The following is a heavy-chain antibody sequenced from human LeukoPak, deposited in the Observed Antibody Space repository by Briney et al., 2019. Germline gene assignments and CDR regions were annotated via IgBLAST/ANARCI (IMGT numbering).Heavy chain of an antibody. D-gene: IGHD1-26*01. CDR1: GFTFSSYW. CDR2: IKQDGSEK. CDR3: AKWVGEPLSVFDY. V-gene: IGHV3-7*01. Sequence: GGSLRLSCAASGFTFSSYWMSWVRQAPGKGLEWVANIKQDGSEKYYVDSVEGRFTISRDNAKNSLYLQMNSLRAEDTAVYYCAKWVGEPLSVFDYWGQGTLVTVSS. J-gene: IGHJ4*02.